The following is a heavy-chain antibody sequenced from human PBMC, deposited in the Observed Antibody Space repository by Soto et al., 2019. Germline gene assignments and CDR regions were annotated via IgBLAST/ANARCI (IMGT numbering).Heavy chain of an antibody. CDR1: GFTFSNYA. CDR2: ISGSGGST. CDR3: AKDPSQQSGWY. D-gene: IGHD6-19*01. Sequence: GGSLRLSCAASGFTFSNYAMTWVRQAPGKGLEWVSAISGSGGSTYYADSVKGRFTISRDNPKNTLYLQMNSLRAEDTVVYYCAKDPSQQSGWYWGQGTLVTVSS. V-gene: IGHV3-23*01. J-gene: IGHJ4*02.